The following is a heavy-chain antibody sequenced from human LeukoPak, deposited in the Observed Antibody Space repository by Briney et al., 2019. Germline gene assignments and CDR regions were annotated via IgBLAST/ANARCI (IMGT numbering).Heavy chain of an antibody. J-gene: IGHJ4*02. CDR2: IFYVGKT. CDR3: ARVFDS. CDR1: GGSVSSSDYY. V-gene: IGHV4-39*07. Sequence: SETLSLTCTVSGGSVSSSDYYWGWIRQPPGKGLEWIGDIFYVGKTNYNPSLKSRVTISVDTSKNQFSLKLTSVTAADTAVYYCARVFDSWGQGTLVTVSS.